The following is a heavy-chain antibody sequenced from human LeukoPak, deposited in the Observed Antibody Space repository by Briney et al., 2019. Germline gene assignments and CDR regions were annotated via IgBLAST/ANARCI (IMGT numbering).Heavy chain of an antibody. J-gene: IGHJ4*02. Sequence: GGSLRLSCAASGFIFSSHGMNWVRQAPGKGLEWVSGISPSGDITYYADSVRGRFTISRDNSKNTVSLQMESLRAEDTALYYCAKDYAVGSIDYWGQGTLVTVSS. D-gene: IGHD3-16*01. V-gene: IGHV3-23*01. CDR2: ISPSGDIT. CDR3: AKDYAVGSIDY. CDR1: GFIFSSHG.